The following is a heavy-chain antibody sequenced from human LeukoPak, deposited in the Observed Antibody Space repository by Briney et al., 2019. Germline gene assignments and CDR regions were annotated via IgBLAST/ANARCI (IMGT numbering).Heavy chain of an antibody. J-gene: IGHJ5*02. CDR3: ARRLTQYDCFDP. V-gene: IGHV6-1*01. D-gene: IGHD2-2*01. Sequence: SQTLSLTCDISGYSVSSNSVTWNWIRQSPSRCLEWMGRTYYRSTWYNDYAVSARGRITVNPDTSKNQFSLHLNSVTPEDTAVYYCARRLTQYDCFDPWGQGILVTVSS. CDR2: TYYRSTWYN. CDR1: GYSVSSNSVT.